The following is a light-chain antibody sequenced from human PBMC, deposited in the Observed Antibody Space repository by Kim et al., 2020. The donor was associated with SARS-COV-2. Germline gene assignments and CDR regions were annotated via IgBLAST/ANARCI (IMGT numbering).Light chain of an antibody. CDR3: QKYNSAPWT. CDR1: QDIANS. J-gene: IGKJ1*01. CDR2: AAS. V-gene: IGKV1-27*01. Sequence: ACVGDRVTITRRASQDIANSLAWYQQKPGKVPQVLIYAASTLQAVVPSRFSGSGSGTEFTLTIGSLQTEDVATYYCQKYNSAPWTFGPGTKVDIK.